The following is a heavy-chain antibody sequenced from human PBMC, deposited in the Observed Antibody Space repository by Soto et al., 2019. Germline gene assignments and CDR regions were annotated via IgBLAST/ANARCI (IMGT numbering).Heavy chain of an antibody. CDR1: GGSFSGYY. CDR2: INHSGST. J-gene: IGHJ4*02. D-gene: IGHD6-13*01. CDR3: ARDSSSWYKKFDY. Sequence: SETLSLTCAVYGGSFSGYYWSWIRQPPGKGLEWIGEINHSGSTNYNPSLKSRVTISVDTSKNQFSLKLSSVTAADTAVYYCARDSSSWYKKFDYWGQGTLVTVSS. V-gene: IGHV4-34*01.